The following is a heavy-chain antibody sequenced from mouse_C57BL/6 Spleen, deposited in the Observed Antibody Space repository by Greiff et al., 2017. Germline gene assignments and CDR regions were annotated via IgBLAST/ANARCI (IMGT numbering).Heavy chain of an antibody. V-gene: IGHV1-50*01. CDR3: ARGGTGYFDV. Sequence: QVQLQQPGAELVKPGASVKLSCKASGYTFTSYWMQWVKQRPGQGLEWIGEIDPSDSYTNYNQKFKGKATLTVDTSSSTADMQLSSLTSEDSAVYYCARGGTGYFDVWGTGTTVTVSS. CDR2: IDPSDSYT. CDR1: GYTFTSYW. D-gene: IGHD3-3*01. J-gene: IGHJ1*03.